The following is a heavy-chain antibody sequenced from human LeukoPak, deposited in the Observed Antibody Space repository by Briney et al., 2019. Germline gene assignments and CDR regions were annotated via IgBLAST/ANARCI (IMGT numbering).Heavy chain of an antibody. V-gene: IGHV3-7*01. J-gene: IGHJ3*02. Sequence: GGSLRLSCAASGFTFSSYWMSWVRQAPGKGLEWVANIKQDGSEKYYVDSVKGRFTISRDNSKNTLYLQMNSLRAEDTAVYYCAKSGDYEYAFDIWGQGTMVTVSS. CDR2: IKQDGSEK. CDR3: AKSGDYEYAFDI. D-gene: IGHD4-17*01. CDR1: GFTFSSYW.